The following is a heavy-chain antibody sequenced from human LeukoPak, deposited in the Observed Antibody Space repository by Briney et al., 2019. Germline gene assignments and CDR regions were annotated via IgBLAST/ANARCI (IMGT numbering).Heavy chain of an antibody. J-gene: IGHJ4*02. CDR1: GGSFSGYY. V-gene: IGHV4-34*01. Sequence: SETLSLTCAVYGGSFSGYYWSWIRQPPGKGLEWIGEINHSGSTNYNPSLKSRVTISVDTSKNQFSLKLSSVTAADTAVYYCARGRGVTIWGQGTLVTVFS. D-gene: IGHD3-10*01. CDR3: ARGRGVTI. CDR2: INHSGST.